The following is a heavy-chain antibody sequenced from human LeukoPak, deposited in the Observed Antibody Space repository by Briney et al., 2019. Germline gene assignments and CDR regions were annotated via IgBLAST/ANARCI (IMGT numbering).Heavy chain of an antibody. V-gene: IGHV4-34*01. CDR3: ARGPWVDTAMSRGWFDP. D-gene: IGHD5-18*01. CDR2: INHSGST. CDR1: GGSFSGYY. J-gene: IGHJ5*02. Sequence: PSETLSLTCAVYGGSFSGYYWSWIRQPPGKGLEWIGEINHSGSTNYNPSLESRVTISVDTSKNQFSLKLSSVTAADTAVYYCARGPWVDTAMSRGWFDPWGQGTLVTVSS.